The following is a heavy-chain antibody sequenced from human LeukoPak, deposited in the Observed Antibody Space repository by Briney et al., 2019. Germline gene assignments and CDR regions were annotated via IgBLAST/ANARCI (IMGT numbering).Heavy chain of an antibody. D-gene: IGHD3-3*01. CDR3: AKEGITIFDY. CDR2: IKTDGTEK. J-gene: IGHJ4*02. Sequence: GGSLRLSCAASGFTFSSYAMHWVRQAPGKGLEWVANIKTDGTEKYYVDSVKGRFTISRDNAKNSMYLQMNSLRAEDTAVYYCAKEGITIFDYWGQGTLVTVSS. V-gene: IGHV3-7*04. CDR1: GFTFSSYA.